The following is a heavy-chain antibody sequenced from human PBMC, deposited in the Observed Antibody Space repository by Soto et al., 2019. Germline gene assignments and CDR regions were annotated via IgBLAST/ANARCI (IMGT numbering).Heavy chain of an antibody. CDR1: GGTFSSYT. D-gene: IGHD5-12*01. V-gene: IGHV1-69*02. Sequence: QVQLVQSGAEVKKPGSSVKVSCTASGGTFSSYTISWVRQAPGQGLEWMGRLIPILGIANYAQKFQGRVTITADKSTSTADKELSSLRSEDTAVYYCARAVATKPPDYWGQGTLVTVSS. CDR3: ARAVATKPPDY. J-gene: IGHJ4*02. CDR2: LIPILGIA.